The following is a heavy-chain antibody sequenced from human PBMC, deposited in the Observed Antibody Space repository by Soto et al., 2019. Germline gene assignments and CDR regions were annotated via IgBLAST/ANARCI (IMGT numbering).Heavy chain of an antibody. CDR1: GFTVSSNY. V-gene: IGHV3-53*04. CDR2: IYSGGST. J-gene: IGHJ2*01. CDR3: ARGGYSSGWYGGYFDL. D-gene: IGHD6-19*01. Sequence: EVQLVESGGGLVQPGGSLRLSCAASGFTVSSNYMSWVRQAPGKGLEWVSVIYSGGSTYYADSVKGRFTISRHNSKNTLYLQMNSLRGEDTAVYYCARGGYSSGWYGGYFDLWGRGTLVTVSS.